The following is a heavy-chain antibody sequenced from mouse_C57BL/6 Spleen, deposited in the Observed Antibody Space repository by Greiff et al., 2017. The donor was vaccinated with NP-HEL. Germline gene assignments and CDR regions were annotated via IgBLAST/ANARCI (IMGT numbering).Heavy chain of an antibody. CDR3: ARPYDYLLYAMDY. V-gene: IGHV1-26*01. Sequence: EVQLQQSGPELVKPGASVKISCKASGYTFTNYYMNWVKQSHGKSLEWIGDINPNNGGTSYNQKFKGKSTLTVAKSSSTAYMEPRSLTSEDSAVYDCARPYDYLLYAMDYWGQGTSVTVSS. CDR1: GYTFTNYY. J-gene: IGHJ4*01. CDR2: INPNNGGT. D-gene: IGHD2-4*01.